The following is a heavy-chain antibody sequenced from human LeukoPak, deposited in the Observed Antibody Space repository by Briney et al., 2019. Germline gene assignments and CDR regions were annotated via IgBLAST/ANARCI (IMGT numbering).Heavy chain of an antibody. J-gene: IGHJ6*04. V-gene: IGHV4-34*01. CDR3: ARGLLAFYGSGSSYNDYGMDV. Sequence: SETLSLTCAVYGGSFSDYYWSWIRQPPGKGLEWAGEINHGGSSNYNPSLKSRVTISLDASKSQFSLKLTSVTAADTAVYYCARGLLAFYGSGSSYNDYGMDVWGKGTTVTVSS. CDR1: GGSFSDYY. CDR2: INHGGSS. D-gene: IGHD3-10*01.